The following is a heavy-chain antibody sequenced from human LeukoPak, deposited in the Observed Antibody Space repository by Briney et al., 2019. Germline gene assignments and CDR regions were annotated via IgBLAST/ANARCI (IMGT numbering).Heavy chain of an antibody. Sequence: GGSLRLSCAASGFTFDTYWMSWVRQAPGKGREWVTYIKQDGSEKYYVDSVKGRFTISRDNAKNSLYLQMNSLRAEDTAVYYCARDRLLIGAAIYFDYWGQGALVTVSS. CDR1: GFTFDTYW. D-gene: IGHD2-2*02. V-gene: IGHV3-7*01. CDR3: ARDRLLIGAAIYFDY. CDR2: IKQDGSEK. J-gene: IGHJ4*02.